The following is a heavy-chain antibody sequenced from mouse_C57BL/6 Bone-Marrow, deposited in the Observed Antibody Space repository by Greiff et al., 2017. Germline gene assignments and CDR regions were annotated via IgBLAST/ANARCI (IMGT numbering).Heavy chain of an antibody. V-gene: IGHV1-69*01. J-gene: IGHJ2*01. CDR3: AREDWASYSFGY. Sequence: VQLQQSGAELVMPGASVKLSCKASGYTFTSYWMHWVKQRPGQGLEWIGEIDPADGYTNYNQKFKGKSTLTVDKSSSTAYMQLSSLTSEDSAVYYCAREDWASYSFGYGGQGTTLTVS. CDR1: GYTFTSYW. D-gene: IGHD4-1*01. CDR2: IDPADGYT.